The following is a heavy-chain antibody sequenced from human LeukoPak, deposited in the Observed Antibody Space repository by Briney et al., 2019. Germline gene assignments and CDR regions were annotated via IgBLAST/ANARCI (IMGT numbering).Heavy chain of an antibody. V-gene: IGHV4-39*01. CDR1: GVSISISNHY. CDR3: ARRNYDVLSGYYDAFDI. J-gene: IGHJ3*02. CDR2: IYSSGTT. Sequence: SETLSLTCTVSGVSISISNHYWTWIRQPPGKGLQWVGNIYSSGTTNYNPSLKSRVTISVDTSKNQSSLKLTSVTAADTAVYYCARRNYDVLSGYYDAFDIWDQGTMVTVSS. D-gene: IGHD3-3*01.